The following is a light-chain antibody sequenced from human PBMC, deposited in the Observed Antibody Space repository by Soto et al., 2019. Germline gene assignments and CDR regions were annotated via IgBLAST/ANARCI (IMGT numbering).Light chain of an antibody. CDR1: QSISRH. CDR3: QQYYSFPIT. CDR2: IAS. V-gene: IGKV1-39*01. Sequence: DIQMTQSPSSLSASVGDRVTITCRASQSISRHLNWYQQKPGKAPKLLINIASSLQSGVPSRFSGSGSGTDFTLTISCLQSEDFATYYCQQYYSFPITFGQGTRLEIK. J-gene: IGKJ5*01.